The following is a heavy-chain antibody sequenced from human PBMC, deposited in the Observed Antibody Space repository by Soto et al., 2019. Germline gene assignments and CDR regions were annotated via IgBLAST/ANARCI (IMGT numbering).Heavy chain of an antibody. V-gene: IGHV1-18*04. Sequence: QVQLVQSGAEVKKPGASVKVSCKASGYTFTSYGISWVRQAPGQGLEWMGWISAYNGNTNYAQKLQGRVTMTTDTSTSTAYMELRSLRSDDTAVYYCARMAVVPGGPTYYDFWSGYSYFDYWGQGTLVTVSS. CDR1: GYTFTSYG. CDR2: ISAYNGNT. J-gene: IGHJ4*02. D-gene: IGHD3-3*01. CDR3: ARMAVVPGGPTYYDFWSGYSYFDY.